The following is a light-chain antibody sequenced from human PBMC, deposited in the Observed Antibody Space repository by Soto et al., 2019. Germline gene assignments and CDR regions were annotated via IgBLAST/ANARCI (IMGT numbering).Light chain of an antibody. J-gene: IGKJ4*01. CDR3: QKRNIRPLT. CDR2: FGS. Sequence: EIVITQSPLTLPVTPVDPASISFMSSQILLYNNTYNYLDWYVQKPGQSPQLLIYFGSNRAPGVPDRFSGSGSGTAFTLTISSLEPEDFAVYYCQKRNIRPLTFGGGTKVDIK. V-gene: IGKV2-28*01. CDR1: QILLYNNTYNY.